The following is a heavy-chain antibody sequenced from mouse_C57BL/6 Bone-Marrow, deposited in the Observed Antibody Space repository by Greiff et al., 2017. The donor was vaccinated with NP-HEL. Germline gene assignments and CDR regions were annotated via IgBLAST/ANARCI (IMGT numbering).Heavy chain of an antibody. CDR2: IDPENGDT. CDR1: GFNIKDDY. J-gene: IGHJ1*03. D-gene: IGHD1-1*01. CDR3: TIPIITTGVDYWYFDV. V-gene: IGHV14-4*01. Sequence: VQLQQSGAELVRPGASVKLSCTASGFNIKDDYMHWVKQRPEQGLEWIGWIDPENGDTEYASKFQGKATITADTSSNTAYLQLSSLTSENTAVYYCTIPIITTGVDYWYFDVWGTGTTVTVSS.